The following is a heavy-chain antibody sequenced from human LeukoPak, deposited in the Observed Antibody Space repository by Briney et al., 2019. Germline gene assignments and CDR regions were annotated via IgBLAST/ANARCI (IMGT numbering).Heavy chain of an antibody. CDR2: IKPDGSET. Sequence: GGSLRLSCAASGFMFSTYCMKWVRQAPGKGPEWVANIKPDGSETYYVDAVKGRFTISRDNTKNLLYLQMNNLRGEDAAVYHCGGFGYEAGVDLWGQGTLVTVSS. CDR3: GGFGYEAGVDL. D-gene: IGHD2-15*01. CDR1: GFMFSTYC. V-gene: IGHV3-7*01. J-gene: IGHJ4*02.